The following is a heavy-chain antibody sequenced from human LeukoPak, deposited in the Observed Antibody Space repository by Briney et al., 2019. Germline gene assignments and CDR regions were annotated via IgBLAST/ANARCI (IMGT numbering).Heavy chain of an antibody. J-gene: IGHJ4*02. CDR2: ISGSGGST. CDR3: AKVPSSSWSFDY. V-gene: IGHV3-23*01. D-gene: IGHD6-13*01. CDR1: GFTFSRYA. Sequence: GGSLTLSCAASGFTFSRYAMSWVRQAPGKGLEWVSAISGSGGSTYYADSVKGRFTISRDNSKNTLYPQMNSLRAEDTAVYYCAKVPSSSWSFDYWGQGTLVTVSS.